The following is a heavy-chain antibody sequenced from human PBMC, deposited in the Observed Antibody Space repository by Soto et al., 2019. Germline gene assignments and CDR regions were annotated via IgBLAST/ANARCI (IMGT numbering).Heavy chain of an antibody. CDR1: GDSIGSGGYS. J-gene: IGHJ6*02. CDR3: ARGAGSGEADKSYYGLDV. D-gene: IGHD3-10*01. Sequence: SETLSLTCTVSGDSIGSGGYSWSWIRQPPGKGLEWIGYIYYSGSTSYNPSLKSRITISGDRSKNQFSLKLTSVTAADTAVYYCARGAGSGEADKSYYGLDVWGQGTTVTVSS. V-gene: IGHV4-30-2*01. CDR2: IYYSGST.